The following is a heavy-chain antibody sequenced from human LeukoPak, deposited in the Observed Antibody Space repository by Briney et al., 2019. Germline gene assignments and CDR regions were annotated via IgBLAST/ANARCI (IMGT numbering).Heavy chain of an antibody. D-gene: IGHD3-3*01. CDR2: INHSGST. V-gene: IGHV4-34*01. Sequence: NPSETLSLTCTVSGGSISSYYWSWIRQPPGKGLEWIGEINHSGSTNYNPSLKSRVTISVDTSKNQFSLKLSSVTAADTAVYYCVRFGVVTTSGYWGQGTLVTVSS. J-gene: IGHJ4*02. CDR1: GGSISSYY. CDR3: VRFGVVTTSGY.